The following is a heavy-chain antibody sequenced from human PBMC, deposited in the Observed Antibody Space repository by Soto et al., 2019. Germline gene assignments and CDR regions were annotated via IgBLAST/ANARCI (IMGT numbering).Heavy chain of an antibody. J-gene: IGHJ4*02. CDR1: GFTFSSYS. Sequence: PGGSLRLSCAASGFTFSSYSMNWVRQAPGKGLEWVSSISSSSSYIYYADSVKGRFTISRDNAKNSLYLQMNSLRAEATAVYYCARGDYGDSPTPFDYWGQGTLVTVSS. CDR2: ISSSSSYI. V-gene: IGHV3-21*01. D-gene: IGHD4-17*01. CDR3: ARGDYGDSPTPFDY.